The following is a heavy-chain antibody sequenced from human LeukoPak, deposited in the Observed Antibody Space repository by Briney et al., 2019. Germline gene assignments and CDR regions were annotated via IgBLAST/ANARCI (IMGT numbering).Heavy chain of an antibody. V-gene: IGHV4-34*01. CDR1: GGSFIGYY. J-gene: IGHJ4*02. CDR2: INHSGST. CDR3: VRLPIGYCSGGSCYPFDY. Sequence: SSETLSLTCAVYGGSFIGYYWSWIRQPPGKGLEWIGEINHSGSTNYNPSLKSRVTISVGTSKNQFSLKLSSVTAADTAVYYCVRLPIGYCSGGSCYPFDYWGQGTLVTVSS. D-gene: IGHD2-15*01.